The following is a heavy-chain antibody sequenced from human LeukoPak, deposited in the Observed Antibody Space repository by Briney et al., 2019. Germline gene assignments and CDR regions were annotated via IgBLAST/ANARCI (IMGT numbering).Heavy chain of an antibody. Sequence: GGSLRLSCAASGFTFSSHWMHWVRQAPGEGLVWVSQINPYGSSTTYADSVKGRLTISRDNAKNTLYLQMNSLRDEDTAVYYCARDLYDFWSGRKYYFDYWGQGTLVAVSS. CDR3: ARDLYDFWSGRKYYFDY. V-gene: IGHV3-74*01. CDR1: GFTFSSHW. J-gene: IGHJ4*02. D-gene: IGHD3-3*01. CDR2: INPYGSST.